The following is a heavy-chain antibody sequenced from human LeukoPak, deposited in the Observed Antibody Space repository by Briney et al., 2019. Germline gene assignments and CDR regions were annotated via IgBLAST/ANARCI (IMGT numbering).Heavy chain of an antibody. J-gene: IGHJ4*02. V-gene: IGHV3-21*01. CDR2: ISSSSTYI. Sequence: GGSLRPSCAASGFTFSTYSMNWVCQAPGKGLEWVSSISSSSTYIYYADSVKGRFTISRDNAKNSLYLQMNSLRAEDTAVYYCARDLNTGYSSGWYIDYWGQGTLVTVSS. CDR1: GFTFSTYS. CDR3: ARDLNTGYSSGWYIDY. D-gene: IGHD6-19*01.